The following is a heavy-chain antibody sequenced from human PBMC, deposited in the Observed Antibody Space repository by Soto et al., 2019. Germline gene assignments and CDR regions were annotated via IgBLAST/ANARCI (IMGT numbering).Heavy chain of an antibody. D-gene: IGHD2-15*01. J-gene: IGHJ5*02. CDR1: GFTFSSYW. Sequence: EVQLVESGGCLVQPGGSLRLSCAVSGFTFSSYWMHWVRQAPGKGLVWVSRINSDGSSTDYADSVKGRFTISRDNAKNTLYLQMNSLRAEDTAVYYCTREGCSGGSCSFDPWGQGTLVTVSS. CDR3: TREGCSGGSCSFDP. CDR2: INSDGSST. V-gene: IGHV3-74*01.